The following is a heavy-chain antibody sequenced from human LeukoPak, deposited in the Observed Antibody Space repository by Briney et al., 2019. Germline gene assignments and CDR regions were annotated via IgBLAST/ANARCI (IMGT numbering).Heavy chain of an antibody. CDR3: AKEMGVVLMVYALDY. V-gene: IGHV3-53*01. Sequence: SGGSLRLSCAASGFTVSSNFLSWVRQAPGKGLEWVSLIYSGGSTDYTDSVKGRFTISRDNSKSTLSLQMNSLRAEDTAVYYCAKEMGVVLMVYALDYWGQGNLVTVSS. D-gene: IGHD2-8*01. J-gene: IGHJ4*02. CDR1: GFTVSSNF. CDR2: IYSGGST.